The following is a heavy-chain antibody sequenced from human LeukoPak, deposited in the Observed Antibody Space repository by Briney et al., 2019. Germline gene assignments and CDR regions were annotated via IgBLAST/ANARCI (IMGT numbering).Heavy chain of an antibody. D-gene: IGHD2-2*01. Sequence: MPSETLSLTCTVSGGSISSGSYYWSWIRQPAGKGLEWIGRIYTSGSTNYNPSLKSRVTISVDTSKNQFSLKLSSVTAADTAVYYCARASTKGWNRYWFDPWGQGTLVTVSS. CDR2: IYTSGST. V-gene: IGHV4-61*02. J-gene: IGHJ5*02. CDR1: GGSISSGSYY. CDR3: ARASTKGWNRYWFDP.